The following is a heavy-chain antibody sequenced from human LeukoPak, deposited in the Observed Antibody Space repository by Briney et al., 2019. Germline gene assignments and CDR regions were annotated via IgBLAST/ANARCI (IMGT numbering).Heavy chain of an antibody. J-gene: IGHJ4*02. V-gene: IGHV3-23*01. CDR3: AKDSYYDFWSGYSQSDY. CDR1: GFTFSSYA. CDR2: ISGSGGST. D-gene: IGHD3-3*01. Sequence: EGSLRLSCAASGFTFSSYAMSRVRQAPGKGLEWVSAISGSGGSTYYADSVKGRFTISRDNSKNTLYLQMNSLRAEDTAVYYCAKDSYYDFWSGYSQSDYWGQGTLVTVSS.